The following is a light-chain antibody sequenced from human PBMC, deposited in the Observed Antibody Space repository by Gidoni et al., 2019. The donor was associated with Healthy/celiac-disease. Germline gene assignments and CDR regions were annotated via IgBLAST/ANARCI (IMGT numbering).Light chain of an antibody. Sequence: EFVMSQSPAALSVAPGEEAAISCRASQSVSSNLAWSQQKPGQAPRHLIYGASTRSTGMAARCSGGGSGTEFTLTISSLQSEDFAVYYCQQYNNWPPWTFGQGTKVEIK. J-gene: IGKJ1*01. V-gene: IGKV3-15*01. CDR3: QQYNNWPPWT. CDR2: GAS. CDR1: QSVSSN.